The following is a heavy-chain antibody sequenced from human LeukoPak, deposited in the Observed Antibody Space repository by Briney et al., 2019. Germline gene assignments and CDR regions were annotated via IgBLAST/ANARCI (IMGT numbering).Heavy chain of an antibody. V-gene: IGHV3-30*04. CDR2: ISYDGSNK. CDR1: GITFSSYA. CDR3: ARDSAPYTPGDAFDI. D-gene: IGHD3-16*01. Sequence: PGRSLRLSCAASGITFSSYAMHWVRQAPGKGLEWVAVISYDGSNKYYADSVKGRFTISRDNSKNTLYLQMNSLRAEDTAVYYCARDSAPYTPGDAFDIWGQGTMVTVSS. J-gene: IGHJ3*02.